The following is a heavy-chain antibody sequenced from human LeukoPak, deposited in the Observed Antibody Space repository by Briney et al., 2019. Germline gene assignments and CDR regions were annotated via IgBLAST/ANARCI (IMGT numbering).Heavy chain of an antibody. J-gene: IGHJ4*02. CDR1: GGSTPNYY. CDR3: AREATMAV. V-gene: IGHV4-4*07. Sequence: SETLPLTCAVSGGSTPNYYWSWIRQPAGKGLEWIGRTSASGSTSYNPSLKSRVTMSADTSKNQFSLKLTSVTAADTAVYYCAREATMAVWGQGTLVTVSS. D-gene: IGHD3-10*01. CDR2: TSASGST.